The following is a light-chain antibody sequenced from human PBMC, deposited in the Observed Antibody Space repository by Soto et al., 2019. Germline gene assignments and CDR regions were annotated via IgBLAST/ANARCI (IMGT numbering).Light chain of an antibody. J-gene: IGKJ1*01. Sequence: EIVMTQSPATLSVSPGERATLSCRASQSVSSNLAWYHQKPGQAPRLLIYGASTRATGIPARFSGSRSGTEFTPTISSLQSEDFAVYYCQQYNNWPRTFGQGTKVEIK. CDR1: QSVSSN. CDR2: GAS. V-gene: IGKV3-15*01. CDR3: QQYNNWPRT.